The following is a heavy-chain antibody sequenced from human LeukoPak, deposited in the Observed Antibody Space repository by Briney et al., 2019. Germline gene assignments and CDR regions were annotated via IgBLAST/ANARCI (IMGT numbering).Heavy chain of an antibody. CDR3: AKTPRDGYNLFDY. CDR1: GFTLSSYW. V-gene: IGHV3-74*01. J-gene: IGHJ4*02. CDR2: INSDGSST. Sequence: GGSLRLSCAASGFTLSSYWMHWVRQAPGKGLVWVSRINSDGSSTSYADSVKGRFTISRDNAKNTLYLQMNSLRAEDTAVYYCAKTPRDGYNLFDYWGQGTLVTVSS. D-gene: IGHD5-24*01.